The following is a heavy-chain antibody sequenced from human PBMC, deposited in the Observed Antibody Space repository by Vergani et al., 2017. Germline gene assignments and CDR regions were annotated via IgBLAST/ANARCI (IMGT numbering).Heavy chain of an antibody. Sequence: QVQLQQWGAGLLKPSETLSLTCAVYGGSFSGYCWSWIRQPPGKGLEWIGEINHSGSTNYNPSLKSRVTISVDTSKNQFSLKLSSVTAADTAVYYCASGKYYSDSTSHFRGRYFDVWGRGTLVTVPS. CDR2: INHSGST. CDR3: ASGKYYSDSTSHFRGRYFDV. CDR1: GGSFSGYC. J-gene: IGHJ2*01. V-gene: IGHV4-34*01. D-gene: IGHD3-16*01.